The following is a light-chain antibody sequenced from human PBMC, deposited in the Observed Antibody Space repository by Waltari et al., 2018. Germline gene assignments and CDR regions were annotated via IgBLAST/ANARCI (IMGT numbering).Light chain of an antibody. J-gene: IGLJ3*02. CDR2: NDT. CDR3: QVWDTTSDHVV. Sequence: SYVLTQPPSVSVAPGQTAKLTCGGNSIGSKSVHWYQQRPGQAPVLVVYNDTERPSGIPERFSGSNSGDAATLTINSVEAGDDADYYCQVWDTTSDHVVFGGGTALTVL. CDR1: SIGSKS. V-gene: IGLV3-21*02.